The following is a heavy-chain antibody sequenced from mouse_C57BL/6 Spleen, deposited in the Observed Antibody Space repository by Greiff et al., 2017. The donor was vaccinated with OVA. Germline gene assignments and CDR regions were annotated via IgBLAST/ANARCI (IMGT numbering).Heavy chain of an antibody. CDR3: ARSLSYFDY. Sequence: QVQLQQSGAELVKPGASVKLSCKASGYTFTSYWMQWVKQRPGQGLEWIGEIDPSDSYTNYNQKFKGKATLTVDTSSSTAYMQLSSLTSEDSAAYYCARSLSYFDYWGQGTTLTVSS. J-gene: IGHJ2*01. CDR1: GYTFTSYW. V-gene: IGHV1-50*01. CDR2: IDPSDSYT.